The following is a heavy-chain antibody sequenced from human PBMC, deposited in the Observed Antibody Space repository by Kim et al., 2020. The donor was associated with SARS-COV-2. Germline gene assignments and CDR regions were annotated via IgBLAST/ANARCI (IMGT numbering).Heavy chain of an antibody. CDR3: AKSTTSNVNAFDI. D-gene: IGHD1-1*01. J-gene: IGHJ3*02. V-gene: IGHV4-4*08. Sequence: NYNPSLKSRVTISVDTSKTQFSLQLTSVTAADTAVYYCAKSTTSNVNAFDIWGQGTMVTVSS.